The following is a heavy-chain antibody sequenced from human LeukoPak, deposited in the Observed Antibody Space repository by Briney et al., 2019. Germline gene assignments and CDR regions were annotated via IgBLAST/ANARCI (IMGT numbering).Heavy chain of an antibody. CDR3: AKDMYGQGNSNDAFDI. V-gene: IGHV3-30*18. CDR2: ISYDGSTK. CDR1: GFIFSTYG. Sequence: GGSLRLSCAASGFIFSTYGMHWVRQAPGKGLEWVAVISYDGSTKYYVDSVKGRFTISRDNSKNTLYLQMNSLRAKDTAVYYCAKDMYGQGNSNDAFDIWGQGTMVTVSS. D-gene: IGHD1-7*01. J-gene: IGHJ3*02.